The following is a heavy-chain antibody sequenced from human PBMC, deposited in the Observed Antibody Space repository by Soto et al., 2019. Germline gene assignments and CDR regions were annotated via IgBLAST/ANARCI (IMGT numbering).Heavy chain of an antibody. D-gene: IGHD2-15*01. CDR3: ARVVAAAPVYYGMDV. CDR2: INPYNANT. Sequence: QVQLVQSGAEVKKPGASVKVSCKASGFTFTIYGIAWVRQAPRQGLEWMGWINPYNANTNYAQKFQGRVTMTTDTSPTTGYMELRSLGSDDTAVYYCARVVAAAPVYYGMDVWGQGTTVTVSS. J-gene: IGHJ6*02. CDR1: GFTFTIYG. V-gene: IGHV1-18*01.